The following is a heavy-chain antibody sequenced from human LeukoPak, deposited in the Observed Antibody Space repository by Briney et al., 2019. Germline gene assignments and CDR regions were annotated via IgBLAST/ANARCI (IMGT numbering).Heavy chain of an antibody. D-gene: IGHD3-10*01. V-gene: IGHV3-11*01. J-gene: IGHJ4*02. CDR3: ARQRFGHYFDY. CDR2: VSGDSDTI. Sequence: PGGSLRLSCAASGFTFSDYYMSWIRQAPGKGLEEFSYVSGDSDTIYYADSVTGRFTISRDNAKKSLYLQMNSLKAEDTAVYYCARQRFGHYFDYWGQGTLVTVSS. CDR1: GFTFSDYY.